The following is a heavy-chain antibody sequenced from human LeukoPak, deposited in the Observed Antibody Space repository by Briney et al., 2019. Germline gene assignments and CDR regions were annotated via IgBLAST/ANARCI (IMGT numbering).Heavy chain of an antibody. CDR3: ARATAAGISSYFYY. Sequence: PSETLSLTCTVSGGSISSYYWSWIRQPPGKGLEWIGYIYYSGSTNYNPSLKSRVTISVDTPKNQFSLNLSSVTAADTAVYYCARATAAGISSYFYYWGQGTLVTVSS. CDR1: GGSISSYY. J-gene: IGHJ4*02. V-gene: IGHV4-59*01. CDR2: IYYSGST. D-gene: IGHD6-13*01.